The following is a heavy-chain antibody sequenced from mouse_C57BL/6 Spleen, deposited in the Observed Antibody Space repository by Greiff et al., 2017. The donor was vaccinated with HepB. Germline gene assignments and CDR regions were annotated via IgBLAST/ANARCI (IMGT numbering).Heavy chain of an antibody. J-gene: IGHJ4*01. D-gene: IGHD2-2*01. CDR1: GFSLTSYG. V-gene: IGHV2-2*01. CDR2: IWSGGST. CDR3: ARMVTTIDYAMDY. Sequence: VQRVESGPGLVQPSQSLSITCTVSGFSLTSYGVHWVRQSPGKGLEWLGVIWSGGSTDYNAAFISRLSISKDNSKSQVFFKMNSLQADDTAIYYCARMVTTIDYAMDYWGQGTSVTVSS.